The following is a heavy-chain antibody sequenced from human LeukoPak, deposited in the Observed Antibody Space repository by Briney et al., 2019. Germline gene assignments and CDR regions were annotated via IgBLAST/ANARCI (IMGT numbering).Heavy chain of an antibody. CDR3: ARVKKGYDSSGYYHSANWFDP. J-gene: IGHJ5*02. Sequence: PSETLSLTCTVSGVSISSYYWSWIRQPPGKGLEWIGYIYHSGSTNYNPSLKSRVTISVDTSKNQFSLKLSSVTAADTAVYYCARVKKGYDSSGYYHSANWFDPWGEGTLVTVSS. CDR1: GVSISSYY. D-gene: IGHD3-22*01. V-gene: IGHV4-59*01. CDR2: IYHSGST.